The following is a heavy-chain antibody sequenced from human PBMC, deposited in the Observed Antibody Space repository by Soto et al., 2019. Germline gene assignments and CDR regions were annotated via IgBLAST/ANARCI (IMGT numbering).Heavy chain of an antibody. Sequence: SETLSLTCTVSGGSISSGGYYWSWIRQHPGKGLEWIGYIYYSGSTYYNPSLKSRVTISVDTSKNQFSLKLSSVTAADTAVYYCAGSIEARYNWFDPWGQGTLVTVSS. J-gene: IGHJ5*02. CDR3: AGSIEARYNWFDP. CDR1: GGSISSGGYY. V-gene: IGHV4-31*03. CDR2: IYYSGST. D-gene: IGHD6-6*01.